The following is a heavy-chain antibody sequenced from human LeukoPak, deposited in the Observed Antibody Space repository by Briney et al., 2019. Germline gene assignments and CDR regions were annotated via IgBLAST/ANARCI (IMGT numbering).Heavy chain of an antibody. Sequence: GGSLRLSCAASGFTFSSYWMSWVRQAPGKGLEWVANIKQDGSEKYYVDSVKGRFTISRDNSKNTLYLQMNSLRAEDTAVYYCARDIPHYDILTGPFDYWGQGTLVTVSS. CDR3: ARDIPHYDILTGPFDY. D-gene: IGHD3-9*01. CDR1: GFTFSSYW. CDR2: IKQDGSEK. V-gene: IGHV3-7*01. J-gene: IGHJ4*02.